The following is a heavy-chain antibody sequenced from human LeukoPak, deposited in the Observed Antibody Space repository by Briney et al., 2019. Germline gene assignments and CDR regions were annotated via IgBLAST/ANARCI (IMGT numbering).Heavy chain of an antibody. V-gene: IGHV3-48*03. CDR2: ISSSGSTI. CDR1: GFTFSSYE. Sequence: GGSLRLSCAASGFTFSSYEMNWVRQAPGKGLEWVSYISSSGSTIYYADSVKGRFTISRDNAKNSLYLQMNSLRAEDTAVYYCARVERGYSGYDSYYFDYWGQGTLVTVSS. D-gene: IGHD5-12*01. CDR3: ARVERGYSGYDSYYFDY. J-gene: IGHJ4*02.